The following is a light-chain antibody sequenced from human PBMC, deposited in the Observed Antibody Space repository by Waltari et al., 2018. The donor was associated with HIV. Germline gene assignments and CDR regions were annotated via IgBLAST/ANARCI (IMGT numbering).Light chain of an antibody. V-gene: IGKV4-1*01. CDR3: QQYYNSPFT. J-gene: IGKJ3*01. Sequence: DIVMTQSPDSLAVSLGERATINCKSSQSVLYSSNNKNYLAWYQQKPGQPPKLLIYWASTRESGVPDRFSGSGSGTDFTLTISSLQAEDVAVYYCQQYYNSPFTFGPGTKVDFK. CDR1: QSVLYSSNNKNY. CDR2: WAS.